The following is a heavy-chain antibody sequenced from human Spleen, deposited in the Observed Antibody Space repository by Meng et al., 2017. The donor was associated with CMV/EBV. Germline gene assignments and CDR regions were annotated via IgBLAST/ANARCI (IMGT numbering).Heavy chain of an antibody. CDR1: GFTFSSYA. CDR3: ARGGTYFDY. V-gene: IGHV3-30*09. Sequence: GESLKISCAAFGFTFSSYAMHWVRQAPGKGLKWVAVISYDGSNKYYADSVRGRFAISRDNSNNTLYLQMNSLRAEDTAVYYCARGGTYFDYWGQGTLVTVSS. CDR2: ISYDGSNK. J-gene: IGHJ4*02.